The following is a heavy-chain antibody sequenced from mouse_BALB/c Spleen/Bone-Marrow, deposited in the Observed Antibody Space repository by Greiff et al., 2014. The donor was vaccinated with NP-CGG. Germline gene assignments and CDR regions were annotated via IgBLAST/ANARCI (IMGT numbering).Heavy chain of an antibody. J-gene: IGHJ2*01. CDR2: INPYNDAT. CDR1: GYTFTSYV. CDR3: AREGVDYFDY. V-gene: IGHV1-14*01. Sequence: VQLQQSGPELVKPGASVKMPCKASGYTFTSYVIHWVKQKPGQGLEWIGYINPYNDATKFNERFKGKATLTSDKSSSTAYMVLSSLTSEDSAVYYCAREGVDYFDYWGQGTTLTVSS.